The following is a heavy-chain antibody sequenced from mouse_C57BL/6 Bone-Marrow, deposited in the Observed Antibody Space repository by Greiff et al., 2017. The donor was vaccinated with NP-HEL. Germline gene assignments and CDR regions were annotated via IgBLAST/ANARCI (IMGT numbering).Heavy chain of an antibody. J-gene: IGHJ3*01. CDR3: AKPLYDYGAWLAY. CDR2: ISSGGSYT. Sequence: EVHLVESGGDLVKPGGSLKLSCAASGFTFSSYGMSWVRQTPDKRLEWVATISSGGSYTYYPDSANGRFTISRDNAKKTLYLQMSSVKSEDTAMYYGAKPLYDYGAWLAYWGQGTLVTVSA. V-gene: IGHV5-6*01. CDR1: GFTFSSYG. D-gene: IGHD2-4*01.